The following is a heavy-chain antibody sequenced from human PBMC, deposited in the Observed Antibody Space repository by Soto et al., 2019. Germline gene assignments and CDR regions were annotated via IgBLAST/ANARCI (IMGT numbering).Heavy chain of an antibody. Sequence: EVQLLESGGGLVQPGGSLRLSCAASGFTFSDYAMSWVRQAPGKGLEWVSAINTIGCATYYANSVKGHFTISRDNSKNTLYLQMNSLSAEDTAVYYCAKEEGTTVSALQFDYWGQGTLVTVSS. CDR3: AKEEGTTVSALQFDY. CDR1: GFTFSDYA. J-gene: IGHJ4*02. V-gene: IGHV3-23*01. CDR2: INTIGCAT. D-gene: IGHD4-4*01.